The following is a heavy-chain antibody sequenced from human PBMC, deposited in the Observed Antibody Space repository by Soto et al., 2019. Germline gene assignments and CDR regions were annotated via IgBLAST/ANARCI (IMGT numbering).Heavy chain of an antibody. Sequence: SLRLSCAASXFTFSNAWMSWVRQAPGKGLEWVGRIKSKTDGGTTDYAAPVKGRFTISRDDSKNTLYLQMNSLKTEDTAVYYCTTDPSQMSIFGVAEYYYGMDVWGQGTTVTVSS. CDR2: IKSKTDGGTT. CDR3: TTDPSQMSIFGVAEYYYGMDV. J-gene: IGHJ6*02. CDR1: XFTFSNAW. V-gene: IGHV3-15*01. D-gene: IGHD3-3*01.